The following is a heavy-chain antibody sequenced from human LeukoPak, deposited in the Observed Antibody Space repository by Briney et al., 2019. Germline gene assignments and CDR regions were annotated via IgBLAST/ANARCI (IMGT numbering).Heavy chain of an antibody. CDR3: ARSSGSWLGDENWFDP. CDR1: GFTFSSYG. V-gene: IGHV3-23*01. D-gene: IGHD6-19*01. Sequence: PGGSLRLSCAASGFTFSSYGMSWVRQAPGKGLEWVSAISGSGGSTYYADSVKGRFTISRDNSKNTLYLQMNSLRAEDTAVYYCARSSGSWLGDENWFDPWGQGTLATVSS. J-gene: IGHJ5*02. CDR2: ISGSGGST.